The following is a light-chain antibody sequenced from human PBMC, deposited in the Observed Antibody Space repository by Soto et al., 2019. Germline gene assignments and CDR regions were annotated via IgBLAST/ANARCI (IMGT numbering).Light chain of an antibody. V-gene: IGKV1-5*03. CDR2: KVS. CDR3: QQYDSYSLRT. Sequence: DIQMTQSPSTLSASVGDRVTITCRASQTITTSLAWYQQKPGKAPKLLIYKVSSLEGGVPSRFSGSGSGTEFTLTISSLQPDDFATYYCQQYDSYSLRTFGQGTRVEI. CDR1: QTITTS. J-gene: IGKJ1*01.